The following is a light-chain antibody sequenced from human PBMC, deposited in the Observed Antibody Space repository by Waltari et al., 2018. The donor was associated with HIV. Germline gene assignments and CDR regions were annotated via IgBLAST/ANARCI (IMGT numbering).Light chain of an antibody. V-gene: IGKV3-15*01. CDR3: QHYNNWPRGT. CDR1: QSVSSN. CDR2: GAS. J-gene: IGKJ1*01. Sequence: EIVMTQSPATLSVSPGERATLSCRASQSVSSNLVWYQQKRGQAPRLLIYGASTRATGIPARFSVSGSGTEFTLTISSLQSQDFAVYHCQHYNNWPRGTFGQGTKVEIK.